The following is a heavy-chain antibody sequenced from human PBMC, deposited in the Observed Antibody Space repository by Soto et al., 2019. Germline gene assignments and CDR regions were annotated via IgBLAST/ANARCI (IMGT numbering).Heavy chain of an antibody. CDR3: ARVLVVVPAAVNWFDP. J-gene: IGHJ5*02. CDR1: GGSISSYY. V-gene: IGHV4-59*01. D-gene: IGHD2-2*01. CDR2: IYYSGST. Sequence: PSETLSLTCTVSGGSISSYYWSWIRQPPGKGLEWIGYIYYSGSTNYNPSLKSRVTISVDTSKNRFSLKLSSVTAADTAVYYCARVLVVVPAAVNWFDPWGQGTLVTVSS.